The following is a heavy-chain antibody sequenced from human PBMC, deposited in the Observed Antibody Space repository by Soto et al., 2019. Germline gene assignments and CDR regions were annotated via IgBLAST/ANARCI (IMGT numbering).Heavy chain of an antibody. CDR2: ISAYNGNT. J-gene: IGHJ6*02. Sequence: ASVKVSCKASGYTFTSYGISWVRQAPGQGLEWMGWISAYNGNTNYAQKLQGRVTMTTDTSTSTAYMELRSLRSDDTDVYYCARLIAYYDCLTGYSNYYSSGIDVWGEGTRVTV. V-gene: IGHV1-18*01. CDR1: GYTFTSYG. CDR3: ARLIAYYDCLTGYSNYYSSGIDV. D-gene: IGHD3-9*01.